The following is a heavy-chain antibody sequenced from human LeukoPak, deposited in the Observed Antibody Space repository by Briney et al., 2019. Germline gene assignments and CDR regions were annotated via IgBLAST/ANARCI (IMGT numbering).Heavy chain of an antibody. J-gene: IGHJ4*02. Sequence: AASVKVSCKASGYTFPTYDINWVRQAPGQGLEWLGWLSPTSGNTGYAQKFQGRVTMTRDTSTSTVYMELSSLTSDDTAVYYCARGEAIVGSYWGQGTLVTVSS. CDR2: LSPTSGNT. CDR1: GYTFPTYD. CDR3: ARGEAIVGSY. V-gene: IGHV1-8*01. D-gene: IGHD1-26*01.